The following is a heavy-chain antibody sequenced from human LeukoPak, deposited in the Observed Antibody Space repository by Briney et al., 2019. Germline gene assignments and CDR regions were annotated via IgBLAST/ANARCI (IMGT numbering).Heavy chain of an antibody. D-gene: IGHD3-10*01. Sequence: TGGSLRLSCAASGFTLRSNWMHWVRQAPGKGLVWVSHIHSDGSSTSYADSVQGRFTISRDNAKNTLYLQMNSLRAEDTAVYYCARHNYGYDYWGQGTLVTVSS. V-gene: IGHV3-74*01. CDR3: ARHNYGYDY. J-gene: IGHJ4*02. CDR1: GFTLRSNW. CDR2: IHSDGSST.